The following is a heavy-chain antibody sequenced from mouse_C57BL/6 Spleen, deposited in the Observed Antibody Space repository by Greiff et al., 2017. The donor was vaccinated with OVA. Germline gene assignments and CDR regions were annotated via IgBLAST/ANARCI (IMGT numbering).Heavy chain of an antibody. D-gene: IGHD2-12*01. CDR3: ARSHYCYDDGGDYYAMDY. CDR2: IYPGDGDT. CDR1: GYAFSSYW. J-gene: IGHJ4*01. Sequence: QVQLQQSGAELVKPGASVKISCKASGYAFSSYWMNWVKQRPGKGLEWIGQIYPGDGDTNYNGKFKGKATLTADQSSSTAYMQLSSLTSEDSAFYYCARSHYCYDDGGDYYAMDYWGQGTSVTVSS. V-gene: IGHV1-80*01.